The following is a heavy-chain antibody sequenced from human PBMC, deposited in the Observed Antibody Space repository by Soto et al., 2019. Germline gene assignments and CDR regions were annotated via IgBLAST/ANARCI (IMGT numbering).Heavy chain of an antibody. J-gene: IGHJ4*02. CDR3: AKEGNGGSSLDH. CDR2: ISWDGDFL. CDR1: GFKFDDYM. D-gene: IGHD1-26*01. Sequence: EVLLVESGGGVVQPGGSLRLSCEASGFKFDDYMMHWVRQAPGKGLEWISRISWDGDFLDYADSIKGRFTVSRDNSKHSLYLHMNSLKTEDTAFYYSAKEGNGGSSLDHWGQGTLVTVSS. V-gene: IGHV3-43*01.